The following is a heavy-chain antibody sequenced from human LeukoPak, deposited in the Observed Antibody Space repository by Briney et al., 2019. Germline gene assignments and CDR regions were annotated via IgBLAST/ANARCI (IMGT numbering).Heavy chain of an antibody. Sequence: GGSLRLSCAASGFTFSSYAMSWVRQAPGKGLEWVSAISGSGGSTYYADSVKGRFTISRDNSKNTLYLQMNSLRAEDTAVYYCEKGLAKRTLEWLFKRNWFDPWGQGTLVTVSS. D-gene: IGHD3-3*01. CDR3: EKGLAKRTLEWLFKRNWFDP. J-gene: IGHJ5*02. V-gene: IGHV3-23*01. CDR1: GFTFSSYA. CDR2: ISGSGGST.